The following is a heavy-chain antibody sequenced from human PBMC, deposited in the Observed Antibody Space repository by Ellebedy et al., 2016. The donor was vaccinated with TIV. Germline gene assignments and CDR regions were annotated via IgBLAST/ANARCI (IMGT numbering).Heavy chain of an antibody. J-gene: IGHJ4*02. V-gene: IGHV3-21*01. CDR1: GFTFSSYI. D-gene: IGHD1-26*01. CDR2: ITTTSSYM. Sequence: GGSLRLXCVASGFTFSSYIMHCVRQAPGKGLEWVSTITTTSSYMSYADSVEGRFAVSRDNANNSLYLQMNSLRAEDTAVYYCARDKKWELLPPDYFDYWGQGTLVTVSS. CDR3: ARDKKWELLPPDYFDY.